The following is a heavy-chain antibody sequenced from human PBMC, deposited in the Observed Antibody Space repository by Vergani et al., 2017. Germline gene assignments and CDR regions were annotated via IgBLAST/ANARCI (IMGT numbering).Heavy chain of an antibody. CDR1: GVSMQSGSFY. J-gene: IGHJ5*02. Sequence: QVQLHESGPGLVKPSETLSLICSVSGVSMQSGSFYWTWLRQTAERRLEWMCRVYPSGTPNHNPSLNGRVTIFVDKAKNLVSLRLNSVTAADTAVYYCARGETRTDWFDPWGQGTLVTVSS. CDR2: VYPSGTP. V-gene: IGHV4-61*02. CDR3: ARGETRTDWFDP. D-gene: IGHD3/OR15-3a*01.